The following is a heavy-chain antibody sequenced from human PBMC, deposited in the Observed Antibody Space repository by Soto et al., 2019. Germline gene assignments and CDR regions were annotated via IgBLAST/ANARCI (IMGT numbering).Heavy chain of an antibody. CDR3: ARVRTPIDY. CDR1: GYTFTNFG. V-gene: IGHV1-18*01. Sequence: QVHLVQSGAEVKKPGASVKVSCTASGYTFTNFGISWVRQAPGQGLEWMGWISAYNGNTNYAQKFQGRVTMTTDTSTITAYMELRSLTSDDTAVYYCARVRTPIDYWGQGTLVTVSS. J-gene: IGHJ4*02. CDR2: ISAYNGNT.